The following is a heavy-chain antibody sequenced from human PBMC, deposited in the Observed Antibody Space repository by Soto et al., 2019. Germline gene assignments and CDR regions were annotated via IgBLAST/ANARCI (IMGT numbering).Heavy chain of an antibody. J-gene: IGHJ4*02. Sequence: ASVKVSCKASGGTFSSYAISWVRQAPGQGLEWMGGIIPIFGTANYAQKFQGRVTITADESTSTAYMELSSLRSEDTAVYYCALDTAMEEGYFDYWGQGTLVTVSS. D-gene: IGHD5-18*01. CDR3: ALDTAMEEGYFDY. V-gene: IGHV1-69*13. CDR2: IIPIFGTA. CDR1: GGTFSSYA.